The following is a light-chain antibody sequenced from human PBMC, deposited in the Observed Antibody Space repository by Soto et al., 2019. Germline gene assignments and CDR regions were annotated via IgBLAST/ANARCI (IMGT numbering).Light chain of an antibody. CDR1: QRVSNY. CDR3: QQRSNWPYTIT. CDR2: DSS. J-gene: IGKJ4*01. V-gene: IGKV3-11*01. Sequence: EIVLTQSPATLSLSPGEIATLSCRVSQRVSNYLAWYQQKPGKAPRLLIYDSSNKATGIPARFSGSGCGTDCAVTMCSLEPEEFAIYYCQQRSNWPYTITCGGGNKVEIK.